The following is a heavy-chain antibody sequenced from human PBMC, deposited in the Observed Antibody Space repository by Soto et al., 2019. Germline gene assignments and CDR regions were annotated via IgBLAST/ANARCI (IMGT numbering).Heavy chain of an antibody. CDR2: FDPEDAET. Sequence: ASVKVSCKVSGYTLTELSMHWVRQPPGKGLEWMGGFDPEDAETIYARRFQGRVTMTEDTSADTAYMELSSLRSEDTAVYYCAAGVVPYGMDVWGQGTTVTVPS. D-gene: IGHD2-15*01. J-gene: IGHJ6*02. V-gene: IGHV1-24*01. CDR1: GYTLTELS. CDR3: AAGVVPYGMDV.